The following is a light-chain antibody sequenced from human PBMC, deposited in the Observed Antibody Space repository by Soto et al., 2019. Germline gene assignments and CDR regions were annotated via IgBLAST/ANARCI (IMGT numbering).Light chain of an antibody. J-gene: IGKJ1*01. CDR2: GAS. V-gene: IGKV3-15*01. CDR1: QSVRTK. CDR3: QQHDQGWT. Sequence: EMVMTQSQATLSVSLGERATLSCRASQSVRTKLVWYQQNPGQAPRLLLYGASTRATGIPARFSGSGSGTEFTLTISSLQSEDFAVYYCQQHDQGWTFGQGTKVEIK.